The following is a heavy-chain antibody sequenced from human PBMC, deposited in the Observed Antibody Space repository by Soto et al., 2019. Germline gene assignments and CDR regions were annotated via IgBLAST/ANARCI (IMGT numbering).Heavy chain of an antibody. CDR2: ITPIFGTA. Sequence: GASVKVSCKASGGTFSSYAISWVRQAPGQGLEWMGGITPIFGTANYAQKFQGRVTITADESTSTAYMELSSLRSEDTAVYYCARGPTVTLYYYYGMDVWGQGTTVTVSS. V-gene: IGHV1-69*13. J-gene: IGHJ6*02. D-gene: IGHD4-17*01. CDR1: GGTFSSYA. CDR3: ARGPTVTLYYYYGMDV.